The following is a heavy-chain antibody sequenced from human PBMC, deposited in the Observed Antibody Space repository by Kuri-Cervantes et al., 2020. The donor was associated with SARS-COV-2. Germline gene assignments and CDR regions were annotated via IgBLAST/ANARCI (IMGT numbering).Heavy chain of an antibody. D-gene: IGHD3-22*01. CDR3: ARPYDEGPTTPN. Sequence: GGSLRLSCTVSGGSVSSGSYYWSWVRQAPGKGLEWVANIKQDGSEKYYVDSVKGRFTISRDNAKNSLYLQMNSLRAEDTAVYYCARPYDEGPTTPNWGQGTLVTVSS. J-gene: IGHJ4*02. CDR1: GGSVSSGSYY. CDR2: IKQDGSEK. V-gene: IGHV3-7*01.